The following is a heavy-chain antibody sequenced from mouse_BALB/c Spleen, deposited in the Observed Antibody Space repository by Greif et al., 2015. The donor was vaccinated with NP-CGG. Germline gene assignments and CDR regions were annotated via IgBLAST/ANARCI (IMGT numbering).Heavy chain of an antibody. CDR1: GFNVKDTY. CDR3: AGTYFDY. V-gene: IGHV14-3*02. D-gene: IGHD3-3*01. J-gene: IGHJ2*01. CDR2: IDPANGNT. Sequence: VQLKESGAELVKPGASVKLSCTASGFNVKDTYMHWVKQRPEQGMEWIGRIDPANGNTKYDPKFQGKATITADTSSNTAYLQLSSLTSEDTAVYYCAGTYFDYWGQGTTLTVSS.